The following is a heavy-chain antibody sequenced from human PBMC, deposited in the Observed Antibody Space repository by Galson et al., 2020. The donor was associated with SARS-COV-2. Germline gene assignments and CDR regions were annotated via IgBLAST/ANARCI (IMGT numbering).Heavy chain of an antibody. V-gene: IGHV4-4*07. CDR1: GGSVSSYY. D-gene: IGHD2-2*02. J-gene: IGHJ6*02. Sequence: SETLSLTCSVSGGSVSSYYWVWIRQPAGKGLEWIWRIYFGVNTSYKPSLQSRVTMSLDTSKNQFSLKLSSVTAADTARYYCARLYCTTTICYSGMDVWGQGTTVTVSS. CDR2: IYFGVNT. CDR3: ARLYCTTTICYSGMDV.